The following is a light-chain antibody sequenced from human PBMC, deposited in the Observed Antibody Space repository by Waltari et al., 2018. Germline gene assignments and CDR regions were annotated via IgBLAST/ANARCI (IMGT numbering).Light chain of an antibody. CDR2: WAS. V-gene: IGKV4-1*01. CDR1: PAVLHSPKDKNY. Sequence: DIVMTQSPDPLAVSLGERATLTCKSRPAVLHSPKDKNYLAWYQQRPGRPPKVLIYWASTRESGVPDRFSGSGSGTDFTLTISSLQPEDVAVYYCQQYHDPPYTFGQGTKLEIK. J-gene: IGKJ2*01. CDR3: QQYHDPPYT.